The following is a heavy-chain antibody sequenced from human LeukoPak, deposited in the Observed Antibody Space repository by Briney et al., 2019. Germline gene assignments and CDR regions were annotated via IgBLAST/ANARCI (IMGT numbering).Heavy chain of an antibody. CDR2: IYYSGST. CDR1: GGSISSYY. J-gene: IGHJ4*02. Sequence: SETLSLTCTVSGGSISSYYWSWIRQPPGKGLEWIGYIYYSGSTNYNPSLKSRVTISVDTSKNQFSLKLSSVTAADTAVYYRAGGQDTRAGGYWGQGTLVTVSS. D-gene: IGHD2-15*01. CDR3: AGGQDTRAGGY. V-gene: IGHV4-59*01.